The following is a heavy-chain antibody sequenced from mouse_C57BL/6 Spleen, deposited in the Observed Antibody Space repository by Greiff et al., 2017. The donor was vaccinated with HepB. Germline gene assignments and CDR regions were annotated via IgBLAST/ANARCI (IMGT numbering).Heavy chain of an antibody. D-gene: IGHD3-1*01. Sequence: QVQLQQSGAELVRPGTSVKVSCKASGYAFTNYLIEWVKQRPGQGLEWIGVINPGSGGTNYNEKFKGKATLTADKSSSTAYMQLSSLTSEDSAVYFCARGSSGYAMDYGGQGTSVTVSS. V-gene: IGHV1-54*01. J-gene: IGHJ4*01. CDR3: ARGSSGYAMDY. CDR1: GYAFTNYL. CDR2: INPGSGGT.